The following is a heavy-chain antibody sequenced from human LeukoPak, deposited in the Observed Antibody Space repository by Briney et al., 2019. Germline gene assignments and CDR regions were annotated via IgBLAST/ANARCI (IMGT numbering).Heavy chain of an antibody. CDR3: ARGPYSYDSSGAFDI. CDR2: NNHSGST. D-gene: IGHD3-22*01. V-gene: IGHV4-34*01. J-gene: IGHJ3*02. CDR1: GGSFSGYY. Sequence: SETLSLTCAVYGGSFSGYYWNWIRQPPGKGLEWIGENNHSGSTKYNPSLKRRVTISVDTSKNQFSLKLSSVTAADTAVYFCARGPYSYDSSGAFDIWGQGTMVTVSS.